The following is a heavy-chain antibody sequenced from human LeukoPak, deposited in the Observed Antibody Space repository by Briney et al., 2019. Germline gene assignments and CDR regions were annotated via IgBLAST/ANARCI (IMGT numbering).Heavy chain of an antibody. CDR2: IYYSGST. D-gene: IGHD3-10*01. J-gene: IGHJ4*02. Sequence: SETLSLTCTVSGGSISSSSYYWGWIRQPPGKGLEWIGSIYYSGSTYYNPSLKSRVTISVDTSKNQFSLKLSSVTAADTAVYDCARRDSGSYQLHFDYWGQGTRVTVSS. V-gene: IGHV4-39*01. CDR1: GGSISSSSYY. CDR3: ARRDSGSYQLHFDY.